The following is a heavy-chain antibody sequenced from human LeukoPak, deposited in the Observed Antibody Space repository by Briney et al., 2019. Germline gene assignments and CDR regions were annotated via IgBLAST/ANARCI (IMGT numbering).Heavy chain of an antibody. V-gene: IGHV1-18*01. J-gene: IGHJ3*02. CDR1: GYTFSSYG. Sequence: ASVKVSCKASGYTFSSYGISWVRQAPGQGLEWMGWISTYNGDTNYAQKVQGRVTMTTDRSTSTAYMELRSLRSDDTAVYYCARDWNYVNDDFDIWGQGTMVTVSS. CDR2: ISTYNGDT. D-gene: IGHD1-7*01. CDR3: ARDWNYVNDDFDI.